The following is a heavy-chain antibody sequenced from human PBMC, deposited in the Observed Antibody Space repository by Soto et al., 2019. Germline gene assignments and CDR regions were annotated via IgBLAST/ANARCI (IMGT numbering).Heavy chain of an antibody. Sequence: QVQLVESGGGVVQPGRSLRLSCAASGFTFSSYGMHWVRQAPGKGLEWVAVISYDGSNKYYADSVKGRFTISRDNSKNTLYLQMNSLRAEDTAVYYCMSRNRGWYAWGQGTLVTVSS. D-gene: IGHD6-19*01. CDR1: GFTFSSYG. CDR2: ISYDGSNK. CDR3: MSRNRGWYA. J-gene: IGHJ5*02. V-gene: IGHV3-30*03.